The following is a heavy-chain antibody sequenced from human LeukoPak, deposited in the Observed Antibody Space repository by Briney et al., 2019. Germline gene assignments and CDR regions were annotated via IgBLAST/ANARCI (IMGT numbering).Heavy chain of an antibody. Sequence: GGSLRLSCAASGFTFSSYAMSWVRQAPGKGLEWVSAISGSGGSTYYADSVKGRFTIPRDNSKNTLYLQMNSLRAEDTAVYYCAKVVSNVVYAIPRPYYFDYWGQGTLVTVSS. CDR1: GFTFSSYA. CDR3: AKVVSNVVYAIPRPYYFDY. D-gene: IGHD2-8*02. CDR2: ISGSGGST. V-gene: IGHV3-23*01. J-gene: IGHJ4*02.